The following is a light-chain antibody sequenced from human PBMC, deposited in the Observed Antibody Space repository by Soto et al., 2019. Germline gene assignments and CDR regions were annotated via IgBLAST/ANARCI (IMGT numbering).Light chain of an antibody. Sequence: NFMLTQPHSVSESPGKTVTISCIRGGGSIASYYVQWYQQRPGSAPTTVMYDDKQRPSGVPGRFSGSIDSSSNSASLTISGLKTEDEADYSCLSYDSSICVCGRGTKVT. CDR3: LSYDSSICV. CDR2: DDK. J-gene: IGLJ1*01. V-gene: IGLV6-57*04. CDR1: GGSIASYY.